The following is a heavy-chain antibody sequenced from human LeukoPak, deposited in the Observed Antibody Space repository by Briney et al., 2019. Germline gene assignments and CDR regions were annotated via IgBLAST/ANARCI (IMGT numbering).Heavy chain of an antibody. Sequence: SETLSLTCTVSGGSISSSSYYWGWIRQPPGKGLEWIGSIYYSGSTYYNPSLKSRVTISVDTSKNQFSPKLSSVTAADTAVYYCARRSLVGELSGGVGFDYWGQGTLVTVSS. D-gene: IGHD3-10*01. J-gene: IGHJ4*02. CDR3: ARRSLVGELSGGVGFDY. V-gene: IGHV4-39*01. CDR2: IYYSGST. CDR1: GGSISSSSYY.